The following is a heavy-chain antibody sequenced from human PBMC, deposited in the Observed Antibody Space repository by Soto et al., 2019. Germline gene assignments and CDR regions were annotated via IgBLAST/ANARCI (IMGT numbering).Heavy chain of an antibody. CDR1: GYDFTTYW. CDR2: IDPSDSYT. D-gene: IGHD3-22*01. J-gene: IGHJ5*02. Sequence: GESLKISCKDSGYDFTTYWIGWVRQMPGKGLEWMGRIDPSDSYTNYSPSFQGHVTISADKSISTAYLQWSSLKASDTAMYYCARRYYYDSSGYPSSWFDPWGQGTLVTVSS. CDR3: ARRYYYDSSGYPSSWFDP. V-gene: IGHV5-10-1*01.